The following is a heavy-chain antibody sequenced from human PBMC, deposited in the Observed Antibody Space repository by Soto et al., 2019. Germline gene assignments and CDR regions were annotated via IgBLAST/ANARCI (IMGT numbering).Heavy chain of an antibody. CDR3: ARGSSVTMVRGFIKGY. CDR2: IWYDGSNK. Sequence: GGSLRLSCAASGFTFSSYGMHWVRQAPGKGLEWVAVIWYDGSNKYYADSVKGRFTISRDNSKNTLYLQMNSLRAEDTAVYYCARGSSVTMVRGFIKGYWGQGTLVTVSS. V-gene: IGHV3-33*01. J-gene: IGHJ4*02. D-gene: IGHD3-10*01. CDR1: GFTFSSYG.